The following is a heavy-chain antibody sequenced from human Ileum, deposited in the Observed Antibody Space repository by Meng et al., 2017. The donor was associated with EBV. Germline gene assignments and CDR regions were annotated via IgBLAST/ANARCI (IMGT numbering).Heavy chain of an antibody. Sequence: QLQLQESGPGVVKPSGTLSLTCAVSGASITESNSWSWVRQPPGKGLEWIGEIYHSGGTNYNPSLKSRVTISVDKSKNQISLKLNSVTAADTAVYYCARWAFIYSYGFDHWGQGTLVTGSS. V-gene: IGHV4-4*02. D-gene: IGHD5-18*01. CDR2: IYHSGGT. CDR3: ARWAFIYSYGFDH. J-gene: IGHJ4*02. CDR1: GASITESNS.